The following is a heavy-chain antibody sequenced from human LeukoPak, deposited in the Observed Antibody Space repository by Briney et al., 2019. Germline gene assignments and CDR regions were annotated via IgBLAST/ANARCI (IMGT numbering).Heavy chain of an antibody. D-gene: IGHD3-9*01. CDR3: AGDILTGYYKGRFDY. Sequence: SETLSLTCTVSGGSISSSSYYWGWIRQPPGKGLEWIGSIYYSGSTYYNPSLKSRVTISVDTSKNQFSLKLSSVTAADTAVYYCAGDILTGYYKGRFDYWGQGALVTVSS. CDR2: IYYSGST. CDR1: GGSISSSSYY. V-gene: IGHV4-39*07. J-gene: IGHJ4*02.